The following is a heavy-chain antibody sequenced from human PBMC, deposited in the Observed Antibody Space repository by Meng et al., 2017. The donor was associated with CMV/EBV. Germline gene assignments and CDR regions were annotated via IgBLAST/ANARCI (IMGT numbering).Heavy chain of an antibody. CDR1: GGSLSSYY. V-gene: IGHV4-4*07. D-gene: IGHD3-22*01. CDR3: ARGGLYYYDSSGHFDY. CDR2: IYTSGCT. J-gene: IGHJ4*02. Sequence: QMQGQGPCLVKPAVPLTLARTVSGGSLSSYYWSWIRHPAGQGLEWSGRIYTSGCTNYNPSLKSRATMSVDTSKNQFSLKLSSVTAADTAVYYCARGGLYYYDSSGHFDYWGQGTLVTVSS.